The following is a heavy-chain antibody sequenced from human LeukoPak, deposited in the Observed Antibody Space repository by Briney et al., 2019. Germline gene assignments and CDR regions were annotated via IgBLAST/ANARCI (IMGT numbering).Heavy chain of an antibody. D-gene: IGHD4-17*01. CDR3: ASLNYGDSLFDY. CDR1: GYTFTGYY. CDR2: INPNSGGT. Sequence: ASVKVSCKASGYTFTGYYMHWVRQAPGQGLEWMGWINPNSGGTNYAQKFQGRFTMTRDTSISTAYMELSRLRSDDTAVYYCASLNYGDSLFDYWGQGTLVTVSS. J-gene: IGHJ4*02. V-gene: IGHV1-2*02.